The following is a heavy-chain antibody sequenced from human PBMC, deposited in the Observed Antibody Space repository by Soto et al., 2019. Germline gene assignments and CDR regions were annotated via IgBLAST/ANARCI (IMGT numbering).Heavy chain of an antibody. J-gene: IGHJ4*01. CDR1: GYSFASYW. Sequence: GESLKISCQTSGYSFASYWIGWVRQTPGKGLEWVGVIYPGYSDTRYSPSFEGQVTISVDKTHTTAYLQWDSLKASDSAMYFCARHNEAVAAVHWGRGTLVTVSS. V-gene: IGHV5-51*01. D-gene: IGHD6-19*01. CDR3: ARHNEAVAAVH. CDR2: IYPGYSDT.